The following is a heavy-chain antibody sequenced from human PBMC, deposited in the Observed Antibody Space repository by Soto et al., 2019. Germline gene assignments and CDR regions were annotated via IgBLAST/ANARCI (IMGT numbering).Heavy chain of an antibody. V-gene: IGHV3-23*01. CDR2: ISGSGGST. J-gene: IGHJ4*02. CDR1: GFTFSSYA. CDR3: AEDLQEYPAILGY. Sequence: PGESLKISCAASGFTFSSYAMSWVRQAPGKGLEWVSAISGSGGSTYYADSVKGRFTISRDNSKNTLYLQMNSLRAEDTAVYYCAEDLQEYPAILGYWGQGTLVTVSS. D-gene: IGHD2-21*01.